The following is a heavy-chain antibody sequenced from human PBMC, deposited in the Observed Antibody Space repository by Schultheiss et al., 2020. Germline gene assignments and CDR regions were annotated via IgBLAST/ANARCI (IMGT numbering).Heavy chain of an antibody. V-gene: IGHV3-7*01. J-gene: IGHJ4*02. CDR1: GFTFSSYA. CDR3: ANHGGDSSGYQHFDY. Sequence: GGSLRLSCAASGFTFSSYAMHWVRQAPGKGLEWVANIKQDGSEKYYVDSVKGRFTISRDNAKNTVYLQMNSLRAEDTAVYYCANHGGDSSGYQHFDYWGQGTLVTVSS. D-gene: IGHD3-22*01. CDR2: IKQDGSEK.